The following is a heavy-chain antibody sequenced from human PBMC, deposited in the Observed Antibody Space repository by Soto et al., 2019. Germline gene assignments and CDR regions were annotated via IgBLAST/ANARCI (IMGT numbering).Heavy chain of an antibody. V-gene: IGHV3-30*18. CDR1: GFTFSSYG. D-gene: IGHD6-13*01. J-gene: IGHJ6*02. CDR2: ISYDGSNK. CDR3: AKERAAAGIYYYYGMDV. Sequence: GGSLRLSCAASGFTFSSYGMHWVRQAPGKGLEWVAVISYDGSNKYYADSVKGRFTISRDNSKNTLYLQMNSLRAEDTAVYYCAKERAAAGIYYYYGMDVWGQGTTVTVSS.